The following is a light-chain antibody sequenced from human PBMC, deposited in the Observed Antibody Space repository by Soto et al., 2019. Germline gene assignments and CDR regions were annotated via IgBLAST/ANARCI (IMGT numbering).Light chain of an antibody. CDR3: SSYTVRNSLV. V-gene: IGLV2-14*01. CDR1: SSDVGGYNY. Sequence: QSVLTQPASVSGSPGQSITISCTGTSSDVGGYNYVSWYQQHPGKAPKLMIYEVTYRPSGVSNRFSGSKSGNTASLTISGLQAEDEADYYCSSYTVRNSLVFGGGTKVTVL. J-gene: IGLJ2*01. CDR2: EVT.